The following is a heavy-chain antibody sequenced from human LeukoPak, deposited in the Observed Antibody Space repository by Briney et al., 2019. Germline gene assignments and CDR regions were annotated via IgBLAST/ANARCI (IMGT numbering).Heavy chain of an antibody. J-gene: IGHJ4*02. Sequence: PGGSLRLSCAASGFTFSSYSMNWVRQAPGKGLEWVSSISSSSSYIYYADSVKGRFTISRDNAKNSLYLQMNSLRTEDTAVYYCAGPYCISTSCYKFWGFDYWGQGTRVTFSS. CDR1: GFTFSSYS. D-gene: IGHD2-2*02. CDR3: AGPYCISTSCYKFWGFDY. V-gene: IGHV3-21*01. CDR2: ISSSSSYI.